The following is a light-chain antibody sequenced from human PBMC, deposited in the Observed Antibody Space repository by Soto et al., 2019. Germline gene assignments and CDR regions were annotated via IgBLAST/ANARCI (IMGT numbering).Light chain of an antibody. V-gene: IGKV3-15*01. CDR3: QQYAESPLT. CDR1: QSVGSN. J-gene: IGKJ4*01. Sequence: EIVMTQSPATLSVSPGERATLSCRTSQSVGSNLAWYQQKPGQAPRLLIYGASTRATGIPDRFSGSGSGTDFTLTVTRLEPEDFAVYYCQQYAESPLTFGGGTRWIS. CDR2: GAS.